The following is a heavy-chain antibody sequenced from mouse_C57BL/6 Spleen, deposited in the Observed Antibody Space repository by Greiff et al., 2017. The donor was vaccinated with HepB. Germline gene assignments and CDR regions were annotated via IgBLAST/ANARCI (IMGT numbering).Heavy chain of an antibody. J-gene: IGHJ4*01. V-gene: IGHV1-80*01. CDR3: AREYPYAMDY. D-gene: IGHD5-1*01. CDR1: GYAFSSYW. Sequence: VQLQQSGAELVKPGASVKISCKASGYAFSSYWMNWVKQRPGKGLEWIGQIYPGDGDTNYNGKFQGKATLTADKSSSTAYMQLSSLTSADSAVYFCAREYPYAMDYWGQGTSVTVSS. CDR2: IYPGDGDT.